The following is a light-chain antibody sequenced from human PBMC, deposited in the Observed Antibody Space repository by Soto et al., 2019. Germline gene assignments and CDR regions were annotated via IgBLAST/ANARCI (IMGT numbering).Light chain of an antibody. CDR2: GAS. CDR3: QHYGSSPYT. V-gene: IGKV3-20*01. J-gene: IGKJ2*01. Sequence: EIVLTQSPGTLSLSPGERATLSCRASQSFSSNYIAWYQQKPGQAPRLLIYGASSRATGIPDRFSGSGSGTDFTLTISRLEPEDFAVYYCQHYGSSPYTFGQGTKLEIK. CDR1: QSFSSNY.